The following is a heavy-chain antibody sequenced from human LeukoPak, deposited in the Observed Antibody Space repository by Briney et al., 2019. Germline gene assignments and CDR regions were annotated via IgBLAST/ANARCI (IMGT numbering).Heavy chain of an antibody. J-gene: IGHJ4*02. CDR3: AREGAFTQNYGGNGCFDY. V-gene: IGHV3-11*01. D-gene: IGHD4-23*01. CDR1: GFTFSDYY. Sequence: GGSLRLSCAASGFTFSDYYMSWIRQAPGKGLEWVSYISSSGSTIYYADSVKGRFTISRDNAKNSLYLQMNSLRAEDTAVYYCAREGAFTQNYGGNGCFDYWGQGTLVTVSS. CDR2: ISSSGSTI.